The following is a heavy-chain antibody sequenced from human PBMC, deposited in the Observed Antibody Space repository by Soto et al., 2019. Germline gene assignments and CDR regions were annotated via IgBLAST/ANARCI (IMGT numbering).Heavy chain of an antibody. CDR2: IRSKANSYAT. J-gene: IGHJ5*02. D-gene: IGHD2-2*01. V-gene: IGHV3-73*01. Sequence: PGGSLRLSCAASGFTFSGSAMHWVRQASGKGLEWVGRIRSKANSYATAYAASVKGRFTISRDDSKNTAYLQMNSLKTEDTAVYYCTRREDVVVPAAKEFDPWGQGTLVTVA. CDR1: GFTFSGSA. CDR3: TRREDVVVPAAKEFDP.